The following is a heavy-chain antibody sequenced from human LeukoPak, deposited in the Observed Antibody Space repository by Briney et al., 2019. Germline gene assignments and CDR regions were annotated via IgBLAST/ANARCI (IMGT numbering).Heavy chain of an antibody. Sequence: TGGSLRLSCSASGFTFSSYALHWVRQAPGKGLEYVSAISSNGGSTYYADSVKGRFTFSRDNSKNTLYLQMSSLRAEDRAVYYCVKGPWYSSSWYRDTAVVFGGSFDYWGQGALVTVSS. D-gene: IGHD6-13*01. J-gene: IGHJ4*02. V-gene: IGHV3-64D*06. CDR1: GFTFSSYA. CDR3: VKGPWYSSSWYRDTAVVFGGSFDY. CDR2: ISSNGGST.